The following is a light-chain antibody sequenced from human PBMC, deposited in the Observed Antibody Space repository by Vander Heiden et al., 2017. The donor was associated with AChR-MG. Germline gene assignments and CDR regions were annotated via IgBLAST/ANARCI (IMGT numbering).Light chain of an antibody. Sequence: IQLTQSPSSLSASVGDRVTITCRASQGISSYLAWYQQKPGKAPKLLIYAASTLQSAVPSTFSGSGSGTDFTLTISSLQPEDIATYYCQRLNSYPLTFGGGTKVEIK. V-gene: IGKV1-9*01. CDR3: QRLNSYPLT. J-gene: IGKJ4*01. CDR2: AAS. CDR1: QGISSY.